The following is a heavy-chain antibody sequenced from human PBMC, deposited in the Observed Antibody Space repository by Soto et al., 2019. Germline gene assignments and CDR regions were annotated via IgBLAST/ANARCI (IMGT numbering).Heavy chain of an antibody. CDR1: GYTFTSYG. CDR2: ISAYNGNT. V-gene: IGHV1-18*01. D-gene: IGHD4-4*01. CDR3: AVGDTLKGITTLTY. Sequence: ASVKVSCKASGYTFTSYGISWVRQAPGQGLEWMGWISAYNGNTNYAQKLQGRATMTTDTSTSAAYMELRSLRSDDTAVYYCAVGDTLKGITTLTYWGQGTLVTVSS. J-gene: IGHJ4*02.